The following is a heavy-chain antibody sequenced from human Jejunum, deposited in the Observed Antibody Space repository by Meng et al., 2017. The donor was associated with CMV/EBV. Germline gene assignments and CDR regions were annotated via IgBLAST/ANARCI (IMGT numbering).Heavy chain of an antibody. CDR1: GFIFSSHG. J-gene: IGHJ5*02. D-gene: IGHD5-24*01. V-gene: IGHV3-30*02. CDR3: AKDANSARPGWFDP. Sequence: QVQMVESGGGVVQPGGSMRFSWSASGFIFSSHGMHWVRQAPGKGLEWVAYIQYDGSSQYYVDSVKGRFSISRDNFKNELYLQMNSLRGEDTAVYYCAKDANSARPGWFDPWGQGTLVTVSS. CDR2: IQYDGSSQ.